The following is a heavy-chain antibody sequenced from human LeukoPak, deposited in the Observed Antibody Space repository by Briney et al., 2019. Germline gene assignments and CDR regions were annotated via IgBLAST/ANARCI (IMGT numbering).Heavy chain of an antibody. J-gene: IGHJ1*01. V-gene: IGHV1-69*13. D-gene: IGHD3-10*01. CDR3: ARDKGSRAEYFQH. CDR1: GDTFSNYA. Sequence: SVKVSCKASGDTFSNYAISWVRQAPGQGLEWMGGIIPIFGTAKYAQKFQGRVTITADESTSTAYMELSSLRSEDTAVYYCARDKGSRAEYFQHWGQGTLVTVSS. CDR2: IIPIFGTA.